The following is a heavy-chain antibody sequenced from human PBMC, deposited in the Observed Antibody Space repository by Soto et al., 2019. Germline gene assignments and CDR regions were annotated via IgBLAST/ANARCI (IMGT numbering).Heavy chain of an antibody. J-gene: IGHJ4*02. CDR2: IYWNDDK. D-gene: IGHD3-10*01. V-gene: IGHV2-5*01. CDR1: GFSLSTSGVG. Sequence: GSGPTLVNPTQTLTLTCTFSGFSLSTSGVGVGWIRQPPGKALEWLALIYWNDDKRYSPSLKSRLTITKDTSKNQVVLTMTNMDPVDTATYYCAHGRITVRGVIITPYYFDYWGQGTLVTVSS. CDR3: AHGRITVRGVIITPYYFDY.